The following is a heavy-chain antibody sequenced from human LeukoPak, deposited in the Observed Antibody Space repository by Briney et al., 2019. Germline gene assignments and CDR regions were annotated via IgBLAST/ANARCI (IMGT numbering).Heavy chain of an antibody. CDR2: IGYDGTNE. CDR1: GFTFSSYG. D-gene: IGHD2-2*01. J-gene: IGHJ4*02. Sequence: GGSLRLSCAASGFTFSSYGMQWVRQAPGKGLEWVALIGYDGTNEYYADSVKGRFTISRDNSKNTLYLQMKSLRAEDTAVYYCARDCYCSRTSCYAPSFDYWGQGTLVTVSS. CDR3: ARDCYCSRTSCYAPSFDY. V-gene: IGHV3-33*01.